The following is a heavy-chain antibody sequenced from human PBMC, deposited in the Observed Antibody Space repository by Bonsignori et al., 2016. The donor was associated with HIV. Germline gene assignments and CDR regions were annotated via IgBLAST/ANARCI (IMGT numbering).Heavy chain of an antibody. J-gene: IGHJ4*02. Sequence: QVQLQESGPGLVKPSETLSLTCAVSGFSISSGYYWGWIRQPPGKGLEWIGNIHHSGSTYYSSSLKSRVTISVDTSKNQFSLRLTSVTAADTAVYFCARDAVGATAFDYWGQGTLVHRFL. CDR3: ARDAVGATAFDY. CDR2: IHHSGST. V-gene: IGHV4-38-2*02. CDR1: GFSISSGYY. D-gene: IGHD1-26*01.